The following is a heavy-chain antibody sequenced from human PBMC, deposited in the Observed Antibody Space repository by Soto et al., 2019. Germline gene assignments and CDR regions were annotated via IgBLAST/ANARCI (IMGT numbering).Heavy chain of an antibody. J-gene: IGHJ4*02. CDR1: NGSISDGTYH. D-gene: IGHD4-17*01. V-gene: IGHV4-31*03. CDR2: IYYTGTT. CDR3: ASLVYGGSYFDQ. Sequence: NPSETLSLTCTVSNGSISDGTYHWSWIRQLPGKGLVWIGYIYYTGTTDYNPSLKSRVTISADTSKNQFSLKLSSVTAADTAVYHCASLVYGGSYFDQWGQGTQVTVSS.